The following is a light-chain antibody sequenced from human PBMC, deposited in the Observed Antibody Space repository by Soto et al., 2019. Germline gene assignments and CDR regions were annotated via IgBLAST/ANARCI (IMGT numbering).Light chain of an antibody. V-gene: IGLV1-44*01. Sequence: QSALTQPPSASGTPGQRVTISCSGSSSNIGSNSVNWYQQVPGTAPKLLIFGNSQRPSGVPARFSGSKSGTSASLAISGLQSEDEADYYCAAWEDSLNARYVFGTGTK. CDR1: SSNIGSNS. J-gene: IGLJ1*01. CDR3: AAWEDSLNARYV. CDR2: GNS.